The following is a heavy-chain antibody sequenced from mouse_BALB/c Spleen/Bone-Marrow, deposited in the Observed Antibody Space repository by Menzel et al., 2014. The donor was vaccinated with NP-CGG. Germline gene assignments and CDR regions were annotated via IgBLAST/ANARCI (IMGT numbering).Heavy chain of an antibody. CDR3: ARPYRYYFDY. CDR2: INSNGGST. J-gene: IGHJ2*01. CDR1: GFTFSSYG. V-gene: IGHV5-6-3*01. D-gene: IGHD2-14*01. Sequence: DVMLVESGGGLVRPGGSLKLSCAASGFTFSSYGMSWVRQTPDKRLELVATINSNGGSTYYPDSVKGRFTISRDNAKNTLYLQMSSLKSEDTAMYYCARPYRYYFDYWGQGTTLTVSS.